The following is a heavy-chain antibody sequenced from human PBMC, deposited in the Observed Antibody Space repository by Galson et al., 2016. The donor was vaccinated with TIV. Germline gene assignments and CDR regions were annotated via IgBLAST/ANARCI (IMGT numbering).Heavy chain of an antibody. D-gene: IGHD4-17*01. CDR1: GYSFTTYW. V-gene: IGHV5-51*01. Sequence: QSRAEVKKPGESLKISCKGSGYSFTTYWIGWVRQMPGKGLEWMEIIYPSDSDTRYSPSFQGQVTLSPDKSISTAYLQWTRLKASDTAMYYCARQVHGDYGVDYWGQGTLVTVSS. J-gene: IGHJ4*02. CDR3: ARQVHGDYGVDY. CDR2: IYPSDSDT.